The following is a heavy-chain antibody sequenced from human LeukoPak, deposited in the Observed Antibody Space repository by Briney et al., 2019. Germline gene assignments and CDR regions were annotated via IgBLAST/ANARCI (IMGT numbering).Heavy chain of an antibody. CDR3: ARDSVYVWGSYRFDY. Sequence: SVKVSCKASGGTFSSYAISWVRQAPGQGLEWMGRIIPIFGTANYAQKFQGRVTITTDESTGTAYMELSSLRSEDTAVYYCARDSVYVWGSYRFDYWGQGTLVTVSS. CDR1: GGTFSSYA. J-gene: IGHJ4*02. D-gene: IGHD3-16*02. CDR2: IIPIFGTA. V-gene: IGHV1-69*05.